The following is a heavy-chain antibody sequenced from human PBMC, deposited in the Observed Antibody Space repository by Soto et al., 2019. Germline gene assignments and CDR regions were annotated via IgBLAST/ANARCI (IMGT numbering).Heavy chain of an antibody. J-gene: IGHJ4*02. CDR3: ARDATYSSGWYVDF. CDR1: GFTFSSYA. Sequence: SLRLSCAASGFTFSSYAMHWVRQAPGKGLEWVAVISYDGSNKYYADSVKGRFTISRDNSKNTLYLQMNSLRAEDTAVYYCARDATYSSGWYVDFWGQGTLVNVSS. V-gene: IGHV3-30-3*01. D-gene: IGHD6-19*01. CDR2: ISYDGSNK.